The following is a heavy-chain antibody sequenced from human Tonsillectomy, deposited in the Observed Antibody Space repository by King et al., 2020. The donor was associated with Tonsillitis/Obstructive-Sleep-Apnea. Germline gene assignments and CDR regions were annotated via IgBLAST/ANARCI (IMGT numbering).Heavy chain of an antibody. J-gene: IGHJ3*02. CDR1: GFSLSTGGVG. V-gene: IGHV2-5*02. CDR3: ARGNYDSDAFDI. CDR2: IYWDDDK. D-gene: IGHD3-3*01. Sequence: TLKESGPTLVKPTQTLTLTCTFSGFSLSTGGVGVGWIRQPPGKALEWLALIYWDDDKPYRPSLKSRLTITKDTSKNQVVLTITNMDPVDTATYYCARGNYDSDAFDIWGQGTMVTVSS.